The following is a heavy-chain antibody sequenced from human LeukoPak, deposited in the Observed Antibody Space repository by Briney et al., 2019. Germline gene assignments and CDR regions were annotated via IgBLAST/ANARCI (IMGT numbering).Heavy chain of an antibody. CDR1: GFTFSSYW. V-gene: IGHV3-74*01. J-gene: IGHJ3*02. D-gene: IGHD3-10*01. Sequence: PGGSLRLSCAASGFTFSSYWMHWVRQAPGKGLVWVSRVNSDGSSTSYADSVKGRLTISRDNAKNTLYLQMNSLRAEDTAVNYCASIYRPAYYGDAFDIWGQGTMVTVSS. CDR2: VNSDGSST. CDR3: ASIYRPAYYGDAFDI.